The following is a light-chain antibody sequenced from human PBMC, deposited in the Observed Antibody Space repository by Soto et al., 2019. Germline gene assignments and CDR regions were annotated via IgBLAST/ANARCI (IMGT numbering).Light chain of an antibody. CDR3: QLYGSSPWT. CDR1: QSVSNTY. J-gene: IGKJ1*01. Sequence: EIVLTQSPGTLSLSPGERATLSCRASQSVSNTYLAWFQQEPGQAPRLLIHGVSIRATGIPDRFSGSGSGTDFTLTIGRLEPEDFAVYYCQLYGSSPWTFGQGTKVEIK. CDR2: GVS. V-gene: IGKV3-20*01.